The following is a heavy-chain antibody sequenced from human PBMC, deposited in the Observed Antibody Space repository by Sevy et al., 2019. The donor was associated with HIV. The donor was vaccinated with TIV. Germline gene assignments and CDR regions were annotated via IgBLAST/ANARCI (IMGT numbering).Heavy chain of an antibody. CDR1: GGSISSYY. CDR2: NYYSGST. D-gene: IGHD3-3*01. V-gene: IGHV4-59*01. Sequence: SETLSLTCTVSGGSISSYYWSWIRQPPGKGLEWIGYNYYSGSTNYNPSLKSRVTISVDTSKNQFSLKLSSVNAADTAVYYCARDSRYYDFWSGYPYYYYGMDVWGQGTTVTVSS. CDR3: ARDSRYYDFWSGYPYYYYGMDV. J-gene: IGHJ6*02.